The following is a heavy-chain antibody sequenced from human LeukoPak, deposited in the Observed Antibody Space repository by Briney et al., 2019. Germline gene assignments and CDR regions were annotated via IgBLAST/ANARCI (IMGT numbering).Heavy chain of an antibody. CDR2: INPSGDST. V-gene: IGHV1-46*01. Sequence: ASVTVSCKASGYTFTSYDINWVRQATGQGLEWMGVINPSGDSTTYAQNFQGRVTMTTDTSTSTAYMELRNLRSDDTAVYYCARDGGGGNFYYFDCWGQGTLVTVSS. CDR1: GYTFTSYD. J-gene: IGHJ4*02. CDR3: ARDGGGGNFYYFDC. D-gene: IGHD4-23*01.